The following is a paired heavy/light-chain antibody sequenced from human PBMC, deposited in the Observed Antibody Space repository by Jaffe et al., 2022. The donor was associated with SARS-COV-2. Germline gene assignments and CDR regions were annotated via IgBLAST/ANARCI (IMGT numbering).Heavy chain of an antibody. Sequence: EVQLVESGGGLVQPGGSLRLSCVGSEFTFSSYWMHWVRQAPGRGLVWVSGVNSDGTRTTYADSVKGRFTMSRDNAKNAVYLQMKSLRAEDTAVYYCARGVGFSERFLNWGQGALITVSS. D-gene: IGHD1-26*01. CDR3: ARGVGFSERFLN. CDR1: EFTFSSYW. J-gene: IGHJ4*02. CDR2: VNSDGTRT. V-gene: IGHV3-74*01.
Light chain of an antibody. Sequence: DIQMTQSPSSLSASVGGGVTITCRASQNINTYLNWYQQKPGRAPNLLIYAASTLQSGVPSRFSGSGSGTDFTLTISGLQPEDFASYFCQQSHSSPYTFGQGTKLEIK. V-gene: IGKV1-39*01. CDR2: AAS. CDR3: QQSHSSPYT. J-gene: IGKJ2*01. CDR1: QNINTY.